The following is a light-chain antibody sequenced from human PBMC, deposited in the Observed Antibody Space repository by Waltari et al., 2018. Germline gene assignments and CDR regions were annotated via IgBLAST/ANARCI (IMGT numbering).Light chain of an antibody. CDR1: QNIFNY. Sequence: DIQMTQSPSSLSASVGDRVTITCRASQNIFNYLYWYHQKPGKAPKLLISSASILQSGVPSRLGCSWFGTDFALTITGLQPEDFGTYYCQQTASAPITFGRGTKVDIK. J-gene: IGKJ1*01. CDR3: QQTASAPIT. V-gene: IGKV1-39*01. CDR2: SAS.